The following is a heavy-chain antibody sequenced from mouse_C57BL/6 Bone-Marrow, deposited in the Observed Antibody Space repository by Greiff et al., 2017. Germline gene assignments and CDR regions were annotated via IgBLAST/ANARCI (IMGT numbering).Heavy chain of an antibody. CDR1: GFTFSDYY. J-gene: IGHJ1*03. Sequence: EVKLVESGGGLVQPGGSLKLSCAASGFTFSDYYMYWVRQTPEKRLEWVAYISNGGGSTYYPDTVKGRFTISRDTAKNTLYLQMSRLKSEDTAMYYCERHESYYGSSPYGYFDVWGTGTTVTVSS. CDR2: ISNGGGST. D-gene: IGHD1-1*01. CDR3: ERHESYYGSSPYGYFDV. V-gene: IGHV5-12*01.